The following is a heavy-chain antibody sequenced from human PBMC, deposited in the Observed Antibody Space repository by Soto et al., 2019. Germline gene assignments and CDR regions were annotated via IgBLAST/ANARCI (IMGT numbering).Heavy chain of an antibody. V-gene: IGHV4-39*01. CDR2: IYYSGST. CDR3: ARHPTVTRIIDY. CDR1: GGSISSSSYY. Sequence: SETLSLTCTVSGGSISSSSYYWGWIRHPPGKGLEWIGSIYYSGSTYYNPSLKSRVTISVDTSKNQFSLKLSSVTAADTAVYYCARHPTVTRIIDYWGQGTLVTVSS. D-gene: IGHD4-17*01. J-gene: IGHJ4*02.